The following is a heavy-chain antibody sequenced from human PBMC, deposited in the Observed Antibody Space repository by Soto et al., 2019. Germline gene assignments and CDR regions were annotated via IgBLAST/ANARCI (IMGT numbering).Heavy chain of an antibody. CDR1: GGSISSSSYY. CDR2: IYYSGST. D-gene: IGHD5-12*01. V-gene: IGHV4-39*01. Sequence: QLQLQESGPGLVKPSETLSLTCTVSGGSISSSSYYWGWIRQPPGKGLEWIGSIYYSGSTYYNPSLKSRVTISVDTSKNQFSLKLSSVTAADTAVYYCARTTKVDIPRLGGMDVWGQGTTVTVSS. CDR3: ARTTKVDIPRLGGMDV. J-gene: IGHJ6*02.